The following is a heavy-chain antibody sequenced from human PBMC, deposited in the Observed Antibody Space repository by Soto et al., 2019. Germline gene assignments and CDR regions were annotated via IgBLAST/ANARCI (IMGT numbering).Heavy chain of an antibody. CDR2: IYYSGST. Sequence: SETLSLTCTVSGGSISSSSYYWGWIRQPPGKGLEWIGSIYYSGSTYYNTSLKSRVTISVDTSKNQFSLKLSSVTAADTAVYYCARLSGRYYYMDVWGKGTTVTVSS. D-gene: IGHD3-10*01. V-gene: IGHV4-39*01. CDR3: ARLSGRYYYMDV. CDR1: GGSISSSSYY. J-gene: IGHJ6*03.